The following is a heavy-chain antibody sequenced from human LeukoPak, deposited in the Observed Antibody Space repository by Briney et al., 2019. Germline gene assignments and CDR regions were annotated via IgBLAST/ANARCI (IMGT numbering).Heavy chain of an antibody. CDR1: GYTFTSDD. J-gene: IGHJ5*02. V-gene: IGHV1-46*01. CDR2: ISPSGGST. CDR3: ARDNSVRDEAWWFNP. D-gene: IGHD5-24*01. Sequence: ASVKVSCKAFGYTFTSDDMHWVRQAPGQGPKWMGVISPSGGSTTYAQKFQGRVTLTRDMSTSTDYLELSSLRSEDTAVYYCARDNSVRDEAWWFNPWGQGTLVTVSS.